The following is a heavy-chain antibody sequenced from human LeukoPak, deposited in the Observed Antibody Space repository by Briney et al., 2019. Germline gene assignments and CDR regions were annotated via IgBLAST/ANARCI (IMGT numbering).Heavy chain of an antibody. V-gene: IGHV3-23*01. J-gene: IGHJ5*02. CDR2: ISGSGGST. CDR1: GFTFSSYA. CDR3: AKDSGVVAPNWFDP. Sequence: GGSLRLSCAASGFTFSSYAMSWVRQAPGKGLEWVSSISGSGGSTYHADSVKGRFTISRDNSKNTLNLQINSLRAEDTAVYYCAKDSGVVAPNWFDPWGQGTLVTVSS. D-gene: IGHD2-15*01.